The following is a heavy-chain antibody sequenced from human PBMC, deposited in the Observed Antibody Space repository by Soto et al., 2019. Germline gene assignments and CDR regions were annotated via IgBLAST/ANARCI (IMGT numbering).Heavy chain of an antibody. Sequence: TLSLTCTVSGGSISSGGYYWSWIRQHPGKGLEWIGYIYYSGSTYYNPSLKSRVTISVDTSKNQFSLKLSSVTAADTALYYCAGEKGFGSSFGYWGQRPMVTVSS. D-gene: IGHD6-6*01. V-gene: IGHV4-31*03. CDR3: AGEKGFGSSFGY. J-gene: IGHJ4*02. CDR2: IYYSGST. CDR1: GGSISSGGYY.